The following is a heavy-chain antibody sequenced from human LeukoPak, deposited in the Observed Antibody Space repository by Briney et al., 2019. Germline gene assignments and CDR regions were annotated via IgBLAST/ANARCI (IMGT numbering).Heavy chain of an antibody. J-gene: IGHJ3*02. D-gene: IGHD4-17*01. V-gene: IGHV3-23*01. CDR2: ISGSGVST. Sequence: GGSLSLSCATSKLNFKNYGMTWVRESPRHGLEWCSSISGSGVSTQYAASVQGRFTISRDNSKNTLYLQMNSLRAEDTAVYYCAKDPNGDYIGTFDIWGQGTKVTVSS. CDR1: KLNFKNYG. CDR3: AKDPNGDYIGTFDI.